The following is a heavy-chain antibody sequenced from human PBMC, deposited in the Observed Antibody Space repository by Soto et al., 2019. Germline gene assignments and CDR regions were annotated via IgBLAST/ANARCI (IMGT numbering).Heavy chain of an antibody. CDR2: ISYDGSNK. CDR1: GFTFSSYG. CDR3: AKVLERTGSSSVVDY. V-gene: IGHV3-30*18. J-gene: IGHJ4*02. D-gene: IGHD6-6*01. Sequence: GGSLRLSCAASGFTFSSYGMHWVRQAPGKGLEWVAVISYDGSNKYYADSVKGRFTISRDNSKNTLYLQMNSLRAEDTAVYYCAKVLERTGSSSVVDYWGQGTLVTVSS.